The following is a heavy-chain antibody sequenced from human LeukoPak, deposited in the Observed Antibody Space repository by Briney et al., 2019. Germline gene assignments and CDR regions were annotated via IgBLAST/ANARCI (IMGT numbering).Heavy chain of an antibody. CDR3: ARGPSSGAFDF. CDR2: INPHNGAT. V-gene: IGHV1-2*02. Sequence: ASVKVSCKASGYIFTVYYMHWLRQAPGQGLEWMGWINPHNGATGYAHKLQGRVTMTRDTPINTAYMELSGLTSDDTAVYFCARGPSSGAFDFWGQGTMVTVSS. CDR1: GYIFTVYY. J-gene: IGHJ3*01. D-gene: IGHD6-6*01.